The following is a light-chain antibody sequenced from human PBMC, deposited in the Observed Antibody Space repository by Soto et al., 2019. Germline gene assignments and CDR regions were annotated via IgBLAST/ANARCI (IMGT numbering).Light chain of an antibody. CDR1: NIGSKS. Sequence: SYELTQAPSVSVAPGKTATITCGGNNIGSKSVHWYQQKPGQAPVLVIYYNTDRPSGIPERFSGSNSGNTATLTISRVEPGDEADYYCQVWDTDGDHVVFGGGTKVTVL. CDR2: YNT. V-gene: IGLV3-21*04. CDR3: QVWDTDGDHVV. J-gene: IGLJ2*01.